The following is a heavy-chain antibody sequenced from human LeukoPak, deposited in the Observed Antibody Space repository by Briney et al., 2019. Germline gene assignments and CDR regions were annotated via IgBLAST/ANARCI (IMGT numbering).Heavy chain of an antibody. CDR3: ARLGSAYDYVWGSYRH. D-gene: IGHD3-16*02. V-gene: IGHV5-51*01. CDR1: GYSFTSYW. CDR2: IYPGDSDT. J-gene: IGHJ4*02. Sequence: GASLQISCQGSGYSFTSYWIGWVRQLPGKGLEWMGIIYPGDSDTRYSPSFQGQVTISADKSISTAYLQWSSLKASDTAMYYCARLGSAYDYVWGSYRHWGQGTLVTVSS.